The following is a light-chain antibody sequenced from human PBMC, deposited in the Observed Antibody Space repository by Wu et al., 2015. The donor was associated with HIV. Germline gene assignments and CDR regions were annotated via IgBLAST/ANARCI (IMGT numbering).Light chain of an antibody. J-gene: IGKJ2*03. CDR2: GVS. V-gene: IGKV3-20*01. CDR1: QSVSSSY. CDR3: QQYGSSPPSYS. Sequence: EILMTQSPATLSVSPGGRATLSCRASQSVSSSYLAWYQQKPGQAPRLLIYGVSSRATGIPDRFSGSGSGTDFTLTISRLEPEDFAVYYCQQYGSSPPSYSFGQGTKLEIK.